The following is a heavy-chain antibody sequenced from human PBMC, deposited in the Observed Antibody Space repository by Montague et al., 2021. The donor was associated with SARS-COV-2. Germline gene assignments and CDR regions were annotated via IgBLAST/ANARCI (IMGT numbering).Heavy chain of an antibody. CDR3: SRTAKMDDYVWGSSRFTAFDT. J-gene: IGHJ3*02. Sequence: SETLSLTCGVSGGSFSGYFWTWIRQPPGKGLEWIGEINDGGSVTYNPSPKSRLTMLVDTSKKQFSLTLTSVAAADMAVYYCSRTAKMDDYVWGSSRFTAFDTWGQGTMVIVSS. CDR2: INDGGSV. D-gene: IGHD3-16*02. V-gene: IGHV4-34*01. CDR1: GGSFSGYF.